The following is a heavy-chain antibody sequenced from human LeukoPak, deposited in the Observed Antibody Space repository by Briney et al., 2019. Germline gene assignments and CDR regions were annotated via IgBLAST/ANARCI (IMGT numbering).Heavy chain of an antibody. V-gene: IGHV4-61*02. CDR3: ARGASQVRGMWFDP. D-gene: IGHD3-10*01. CDR1: GGSISSGNYY. Sequence: TLSLTCNVSGGSISSGNYYWSWIRQPAGKGLEWIGRIQSSGTTDYNPSLRSRVTISVDTSKNHLSLKVNSVTAADTAIYYCARGASQVRGMWFDPWGQGTLVTVSS. CDR2: IQSSGTT. J-gene: IGHJ5*02.